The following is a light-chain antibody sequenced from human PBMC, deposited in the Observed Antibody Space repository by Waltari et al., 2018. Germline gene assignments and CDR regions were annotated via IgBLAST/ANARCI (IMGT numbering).Light chain of an antibody. J-gene: IGKJ4*01. CDR1: QSVSYNF. V-gene: IGKV3-20*01. CDR3: QQYDGVVLT. Sequence: EIVLTQSPGTLSLSPGERATLSCRASQSVSYNFLNWYQQKPGQAPRLLSHGASSRATGTPDRFSGSGSGTDFTRTISRLEPEDFAVYYCQQYDGVVLTFGGGTKVEI. CDR2: GAS.